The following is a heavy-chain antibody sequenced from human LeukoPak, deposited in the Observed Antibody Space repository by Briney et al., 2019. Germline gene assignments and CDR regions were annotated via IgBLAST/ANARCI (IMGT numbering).Heavy chain of an antibody. J-gene: IGHJ4*02. CDR1: GYTFISYY. CDR2: INPSGGST. V-gene: IGHV1-46*01. CDR3: ARPTYTAYFDY. D-gene: IGHD1-1*01. Sequence: GASVKVSCKASGYTFISYYMHWVRQAPGQGLEWMGIINPSGGSTSYAQKFQGRGTMTRDMSTSTVYMELSSLRSEDTAVYYCARPTYTAYFDYWGQGTLVTVSS.